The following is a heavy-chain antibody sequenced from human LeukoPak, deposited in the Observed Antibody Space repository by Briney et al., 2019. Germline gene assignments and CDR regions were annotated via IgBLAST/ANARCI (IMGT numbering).Heavy chain of an antibody. CDR3: ANFGPGIAVAGTGGFDY. V-gene: IGHV3-23*01. Sequence: GGSLRLSCAASGFTFSSYAMSWVRQAPGKGLEWVSAISGSGGSTYYADSVKGRFTISRDNSKNTLYLQMNSQRAEDTAVYYCANFGPGIAVAGTGGFDYWGQGTLVTVSS. CDR2: ISGSGGST. CDR1: GFTFSSYA. D-gene: IGHD6-19*01. J-gene: IGHJ4*02.